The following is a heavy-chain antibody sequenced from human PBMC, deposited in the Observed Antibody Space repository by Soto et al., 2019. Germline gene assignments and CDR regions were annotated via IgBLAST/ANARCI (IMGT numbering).Heavy chain of an antibody. V-gene: IGHV3-23*01. CDR2: ISGSGGNT. J-gene: IGHJ4*02. Sequence: GGSLRLSCAASGFTFSSYAMSWVSQAPGKGLEWVSAISGSGGNTYYADSVKGRFTISRDNSKNTLYLQMNSLRAEDTAVYYCATFDILTGYFFYWGQGTLVTVSS. CDR3: ATFDILTGYFFY. CDR1: GFTFSSYA. D-gene: IGHD3-9*01.